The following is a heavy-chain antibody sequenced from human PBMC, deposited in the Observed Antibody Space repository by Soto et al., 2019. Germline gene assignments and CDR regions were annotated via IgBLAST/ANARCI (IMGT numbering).Heavy chain of an antibody. Sequence: QVQLVESGGGVVQPGRSLRLSCAASGFTFSSYGMHWVRQAPGKGLEWVAVISYDGSNKYYADSVKGRFTISRDNSKNTLYLQMNSLRAEDTAVYYCAKWELGESAAGPYSWVDPWGQGTLVTVSS. CDR3: AKWELGESAAGPYSWVDP. CDR2: ISYDGSNK. J-gene: IGHJ5*02. CDR1: GFTFSSYG. V-gene: IGHV3-30*18. D-gene: IGHD6-13*01.